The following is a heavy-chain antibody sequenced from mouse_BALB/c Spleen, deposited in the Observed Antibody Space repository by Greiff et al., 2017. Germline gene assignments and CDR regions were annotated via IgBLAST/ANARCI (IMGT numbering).Heavy chain of an antibody. CDR3: ASPIYDVPQVFAY. CDR1: GFTFSSYT. CDR2: ISNGGGST. V-gene: IGHV5-12-2*01. Sequence: DVKLVESGGGLVQPGGSLKLSCAASGFTFSSYTMSWVHQTPEQRLEWVAYISNGGGSTYYPDTVKGRFTISRDNAKNTLYLQMSSLKSEDTAMYYCASPIYDVPQVFAYWGQGTLVTVSA. D-gene: IGHD2-3*01. J-gene: IGHJ3*01.